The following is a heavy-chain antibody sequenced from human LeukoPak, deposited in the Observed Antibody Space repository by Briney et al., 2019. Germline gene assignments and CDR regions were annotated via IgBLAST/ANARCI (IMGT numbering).Heavy chain of an antibody. V-gene: IGHV4-61*09. CDR3: ARGITYYYD. CDR1: GASISSGNSY. J-gene: IGHJ4*02. D-gene: IGHD3-22*01. CDR2: IYTSGST. Sequence: SETLSLTCTVSGASISSGNSYWSWIRQPAGKGLEWIGHIYTSGSTNYNPSLKSRVTISVDTSKNQFSLKLSSVTAADTAVYYCARGITYYYDWGQGTLVTVSS.